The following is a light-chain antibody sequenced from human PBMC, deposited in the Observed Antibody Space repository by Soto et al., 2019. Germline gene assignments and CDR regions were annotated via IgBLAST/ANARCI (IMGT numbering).Light chain of an antibody. CDR3: QSYDSSLSGAV. CDR2: GNS. J-gene: IGLJ2*01. Sequence: QSVLTQPPSVSGAPGQRVTISCTGSSSNIGAGYDVHWYQQLPGTAPKLLIYGNSNRPSGVPDRFSGSKSGTSASLAITGLQAEEGADYYCQSYDSSLSGAVFGGGTQLTVL. CDR1: SSNIGAGYD. V-gene: IGLV1-40*01.